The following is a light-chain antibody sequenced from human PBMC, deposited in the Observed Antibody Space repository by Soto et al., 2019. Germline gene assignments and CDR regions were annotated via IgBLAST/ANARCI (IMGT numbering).Light chain of an antibody. J-gene: IGKJ3*01. Sequence: DVQMTQSPSSLSASVGDRVTITCRASQGISNYLAWYQQKSGKVPKLLIYAASTLQSGVPSRFSGSGSGSDFTLTISSLQPEDVAPYYCQSFDSGPRTFGPGTKLDIK. V-gene: IGKV1-27*01. CDR3: QSFDSGPRT. CDR2: AAS. CDR1: QGISNY.